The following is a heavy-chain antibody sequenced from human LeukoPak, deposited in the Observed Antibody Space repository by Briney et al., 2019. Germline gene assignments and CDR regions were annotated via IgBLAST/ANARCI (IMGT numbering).Heavy chain of an antibody. CDR1: GGSISSYY. V-gene: IGHV4-59*01. Sequence: SETLSLTCTVSGGSISSYYWSWIRQPPGKGLEWIGYIYYSGSTNYNPSLKSRVTISVDTSKNQFSLKLSSVTAADTAVYYCASYYSGSYYFDYWGQGTLVTVSS. CDR3: ASYYSGSYYFDY. D-gene: IGHD1-26*01. J-gene: IGHJ4*02. CDR2: IYYSGST.